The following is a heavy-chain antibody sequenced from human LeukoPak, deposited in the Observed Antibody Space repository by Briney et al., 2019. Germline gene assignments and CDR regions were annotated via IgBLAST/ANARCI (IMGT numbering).Heavy chain of an antibody. V-gene: IGHV4-59*01. CDR3: AREGGPYRPLDY. CDR1: GGSIRSYY. D-gene: IGHD3-16*01. Sequence: PSETLSLTCTVSGGSIRSYYWSWIRQPPGKGLEWIGYIYYSGSTNYNPSLKSRVSISVDTSKNQFSLKLSSVTAADTAVYYCAREGGPYRPLDYSGQGTLVTVS. CDR2: IYYSGST. J-gene: IGHJ4*02.